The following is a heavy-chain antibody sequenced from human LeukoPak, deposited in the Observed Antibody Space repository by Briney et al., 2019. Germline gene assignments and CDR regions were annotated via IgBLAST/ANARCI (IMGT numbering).Heavy chain of an antibody. J-gene: IGHJ6*02. CDR2: VDGGGGGT. CDR3: ARRPAIFMDGVHYYSMDI. V-gene: IGHV3-23*01. D-gene: IGHD2-2*01. Sequence: GGSLRLSCAASGFTLSSYAMTWVRQAPGRGLEWVSSVDGGGGGTYYADSVKGRFTISRDNSKNTLFLQMNSLRAEDTAVYYCARRPAIFMDGVHYYSMDIWGQGTTVTVSS. CDR1: GFTLSSYA.